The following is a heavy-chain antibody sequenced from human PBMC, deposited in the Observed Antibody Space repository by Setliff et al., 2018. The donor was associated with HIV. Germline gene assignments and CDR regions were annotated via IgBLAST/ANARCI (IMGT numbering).Heavy chain of an antibody. Sequence: SETLSLTCSVSGGSINSGHYYWSWIRHHPGKGLEWIGYIYYTGSTYFNPSLKSRVTLSIDTSKNQFSLKLSSVTAADTAVYYCARDRQGAGYYYLWGQGTLVTVSS. CDR2: IYYTGST. CDR3: ARDRQGAGYYYL. D-gene: IGHD3-22*01. CDR1: GGSINSGHYY. J-gene: IGHJ5*02. V-gene: IGHV4-31*02.